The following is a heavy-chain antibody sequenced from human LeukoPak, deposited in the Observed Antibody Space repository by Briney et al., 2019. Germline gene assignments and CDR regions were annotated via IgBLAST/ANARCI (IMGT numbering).Heavy chain of an antibody. V-gene: IGHV4-38-2*02. CDR1: GYSISSGYY. D-gene: IGHD6-13*01. CDR2: IYHSGST. Sequence: SETLSLTCAVSGYSISSGYYWGWIRQPPGKGLEWIGSIYHSGSTYYNPSLKSRVTISVDTSKNQFSLKLSSVTAADTAVYYCARDVSFEQLGNWFDPWGQGTLVTVSS. J-gene: IGHJ5*02. CDR3: ARDVSFEQLGNWFDP.